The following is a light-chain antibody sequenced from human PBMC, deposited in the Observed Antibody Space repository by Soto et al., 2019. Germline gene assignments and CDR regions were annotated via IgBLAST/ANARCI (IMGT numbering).Light chain of an antibody. CDR2: EVS. J-gene: IGLJ1*01. CDR3: SSYAGSLYV. Sequence: QSALTQPPSASGSPGQSVTISCTGTSSDVGGYNYVSWYQQHPGKAPKLMIYEVSKRPSGVPDRFSGSKSGNTASLTVSELQTEDEADYYCSSYAGSLYVFGTGTKLTVL. CDR1: SSDVGGYNY. V-gene: IGLV2-8*01.